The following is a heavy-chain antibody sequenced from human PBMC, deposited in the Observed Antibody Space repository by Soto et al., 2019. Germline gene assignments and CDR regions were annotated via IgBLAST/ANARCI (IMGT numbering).Heavy chain of an antibody. J-gene: IGHJ1*01. CDR3: ATGGERDYYDHSGWR. D-gene: IGHD3-22*01. CDR2: IIPIFGTV. V-gene: IGHV1-69*12. CDR1: GGTFSNYA. Sequence: QVQLVQSGAEVKKPGSSVKVSCKASGGTFSNYALDWVRQAPGQGLEWMGGIIPIFGTVRHAQNFQGRVTITADESTATAYMELSSLRYEDTAMYYCATGGERDYYDHSGWRWGQSTLVTVSS.